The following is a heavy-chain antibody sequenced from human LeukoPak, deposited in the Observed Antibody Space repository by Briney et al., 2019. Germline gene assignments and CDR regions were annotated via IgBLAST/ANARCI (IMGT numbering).Heavy chain of an antibody. CDR2: ISGGAVST. Sequence: GGSLRLSCAASGFTFSSYSMNWVRQAPGKGLEWVSGISGGAVSTNYADSVKGRFTISRDNSKNTLYLQMNSLRAEDTAVYYCAKSGRYCSGGSCYQEASLDYWGQGTLVTVSS. J-gene: IGHJ4*02. CDR1: GFTFSSYS. CDR3: AKSGRYCSGGSCYQEASLDY. V-gene: IGHV3-23*01. D-gene: IGHD2-15*01.